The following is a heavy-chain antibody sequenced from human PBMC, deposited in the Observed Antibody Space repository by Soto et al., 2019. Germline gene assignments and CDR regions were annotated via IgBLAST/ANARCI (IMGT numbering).Heavy chain of an antibody. Sequence: QVQLVQSGAEVKKPGASVKVSCKASGYTFTSYDINWVRQATGQGLEWMGWMNPNSGNTGYAQKSQGRITMTRNTSISTAYMELSSLRSEETAVYYCARETSGSYRLDYRGQGTLVTVSS. J-gene: IGHJ4*02. CDR2: MNPNSGNT. CDR3: ARETSGSYRLDY. V-gene: IGHV1-8*01. D-gene: IGHD1-26*01. CDR1: GYTFTSYD.